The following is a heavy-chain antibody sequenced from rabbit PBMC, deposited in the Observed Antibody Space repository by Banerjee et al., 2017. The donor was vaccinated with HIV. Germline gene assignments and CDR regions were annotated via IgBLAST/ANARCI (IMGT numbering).Heavy chain of an antibody. Sequence: QSLEESGGDLVKPGASLTLTCTASGFSFSSAYYMCWVRQAPGKGLEWIACIYVGSVGTTHYASWAKGRFTISKASSTTVTLQMTSLTAADTATYFCARSGDYVGYGNFYFNLWGPGTLVTVS. CDR2: IYVGSVGTT. D-gene: IGHD2-1*01. CDR3: ARSGDYVGYGNFYFNL. J-gene: IGHJ4*01. V-gene: IGHV1S40*01. CDR1: GFSFSSAYY.